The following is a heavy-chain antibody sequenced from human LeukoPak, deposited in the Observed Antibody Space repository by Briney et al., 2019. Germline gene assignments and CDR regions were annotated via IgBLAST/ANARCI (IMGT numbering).Heavy chain of an antibody. CDR1: GFTFSNAW. Sequence: PGGSLRLFCGASGFTFSNAWTSWVPQAPGKGLEWVGRIKSKTDGGTTDYAAPVNGRFTISRDDSINTLYLQMNSLKTEDTAVYYCTTLPYYYDSSGYYNPFYWGQGTLVTVSS. J-gene: IGHJ4*02. CDR2: IKSKTDGGTT. D-gene: IGHD3-22*01. CDR3: TTLPYYYDSSGYYNPFY. V-gene: IGHV3-15*01.